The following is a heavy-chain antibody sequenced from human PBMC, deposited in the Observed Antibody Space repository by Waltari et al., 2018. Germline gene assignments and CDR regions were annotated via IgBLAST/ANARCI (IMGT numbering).Heavy chain of an antibody. J-gene: IGHJ4*02. D-gene: IGHD6-19*01. CDR3: ARGGSQGQWLSHDY. CDR2: IYTSGST. CDR1: GGSISSGSYY. Sequence: QVQLQESGPGLVKPSQTLSLTCTVSGGSISSGSYYWSWIRQPAGKGLEWIGRIYTSGSTNSNPSLKSRVTISVDTSKHQFSLKLSSVTASDTAVYYCARGGSQGQWLSHDYWGQGTLVTVSS. V-gene: IGHV4-61*02.